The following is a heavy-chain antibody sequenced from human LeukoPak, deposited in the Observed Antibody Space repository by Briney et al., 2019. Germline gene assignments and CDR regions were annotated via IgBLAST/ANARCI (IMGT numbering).Heavy chain of an antibody. CDR2: IYYSGST. J-gene: IGHJ6*03. CDR1: GGSISSYY. D-gene: IGHD2/OR15-2a*01. V-gene: IGHV4-59*01. Sequence: SETLSLTCTVSGGSISSYYWSWIRQPPGKGLEWIGYIYYSGSTNYNPSLKSRVTISVDTSKNQFSLKLSSVTAADTAVDYCARTIGISRTPYYYYYMDVWGKGTTVTISS. CDR3: ARTIGISRTPYYYYYMDV.